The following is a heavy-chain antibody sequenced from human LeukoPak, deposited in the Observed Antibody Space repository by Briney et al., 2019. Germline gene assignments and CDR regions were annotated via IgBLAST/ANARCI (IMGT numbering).Heavy chain of an antibody. Sequence: PSETLSLTCTVSGGSINTYYWSWIRQPAGKGLEWIGRVYASGTTTYNPSLKSRVTMSADTSKNQFSLDLSSVTAADTAVYYCTRDLYYYESRRDPFDIWGPGTMVTVSS. V-gene: IGHV4-4*07. CDR2: VYASGTT. CDR3: TRDLYYYESRRDPFDI. D-gene: IGHD3-22*01. J-gene: IGHJ3*02. CDR1: GGSINTYY.